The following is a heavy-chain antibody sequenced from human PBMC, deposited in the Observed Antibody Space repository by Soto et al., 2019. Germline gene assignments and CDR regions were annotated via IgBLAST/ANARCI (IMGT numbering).Heavy chain of an antibody. CDR2: ISTNGGTT. Sequence: LRLSCSASGFTFSSYAMHWVRQAPGKGLEYVSAISTNGGTTYYADSMKGRFTISRDNSKNTLYLQMSSLRAEDTAVYYCVKDPRGSSGDGFDIWGQGTMVTVSS. CDR1: GFTFSSYA. V-gene: IGHV3-64D*06. J-gene: IGHJ3*02. CDR3: VKDPRGSSGDGFDI. D-gene: IGHD3-22*01.